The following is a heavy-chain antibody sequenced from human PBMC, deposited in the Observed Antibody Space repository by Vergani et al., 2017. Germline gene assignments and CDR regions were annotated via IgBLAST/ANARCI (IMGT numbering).Heavy chain of an antibody. CDR2: IYSSGNT. J-gene: IGHJ5*02. V-gene: IGHV4-4*07. Sequence: QVQLQESGPGLVKPSETLSLTCSVSGGSITNYYWSWIRQPAGKGLEWIGRIYSSGNTNYNPSLQSRLTISVDTSKNQFSLKLSSVTAADTAVYYCARRGSGWGLLFDPWGQGTLVTVSS. CDR3: ARRGSGWGLLFDP. D-gene: IGHD6-19*01. CDR1: GGSITNYY.